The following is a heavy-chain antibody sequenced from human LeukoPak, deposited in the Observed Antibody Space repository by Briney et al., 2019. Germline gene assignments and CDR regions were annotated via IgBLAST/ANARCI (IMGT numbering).Heavy chain of an antibody. Sequence: GGSLRLSCAASEFTFSSYWMSWVRQAPGKGLEWVANIKQDGGEKYYLDSVKGRFTVSRDNAKNSLYLQMNSLRAEDTAVYYCARVGARQVLVYWGQGTLVTVSS. CDR3: ARVGARQVLVY. V-gene: IGHV3-7*01. CDR1: EFTFSSYW. D-gene: IGHD2-8*01. J-gene: IGHJ4*02. CDR2: IKQDGGEK.